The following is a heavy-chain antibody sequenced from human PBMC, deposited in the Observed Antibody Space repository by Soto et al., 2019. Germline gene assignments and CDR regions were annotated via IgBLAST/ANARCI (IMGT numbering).Heavy chain of an antibody. D-gene: IGHD2-2*01. J-gene: IGHJ5*02. CDR1: GGSFSGYY. CDR2: IYYSGST. CDR3: ARPVRMPAITYNWFDP. Sequence: SETLSLTCAVYGGSFSGYYWSWIRQPPGKGLEWIGSIYYSGSTYYNPSLKSRVTISVDTSKNQFSLKLSSVTAADTAVYYCARPVRMPAITYNWFDPWGQGTLVTVSS. V-gene: IGHV4-34*01.